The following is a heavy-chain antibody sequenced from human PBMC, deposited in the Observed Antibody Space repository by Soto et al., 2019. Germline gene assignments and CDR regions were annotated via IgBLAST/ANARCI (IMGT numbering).Heavy chain of an antibody. CDR2: IYYDGPP. CDR1: GGSISTDSYN. CDR3: ARFFGNAFDV. D-gene: IGHD3-3*01. Sequence: QLQLQESGPGLVKPSETLSLTCSVSGGSISTDSYNWDWIRQSPGKGLEWIGTIYYDGPPSYNPSLKSQGTISVDTSRNHFSLKVKSVTAADTAMYYCARFFGNAFDVWGQGKMVKVSS. V-gene: IGHV4-39*02. J-gene: IGHJ3*01.